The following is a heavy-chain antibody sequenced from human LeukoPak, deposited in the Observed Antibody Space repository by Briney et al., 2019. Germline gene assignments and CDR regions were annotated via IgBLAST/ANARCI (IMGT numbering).Heavy chain of an antibody. CDR3: AKMKGHPLPKYYMDV. V-gene: IGHV3-23*01. D-gene: IGHD1-26*01. CDR1: GFTFNGFA. Sequence: GGSLRLSCAASGFTFNGFAMSWVRRTPGKGLEGVSGISGSGDNTLYADSVKGRFTISRDNSKNTLYLEMNSLRAEDTAIYYCAKMKGHPLPKYYMDVWGQGTTVTVSS. CDR2: ISGSGDNT. J-gene: IGHJ6*01.